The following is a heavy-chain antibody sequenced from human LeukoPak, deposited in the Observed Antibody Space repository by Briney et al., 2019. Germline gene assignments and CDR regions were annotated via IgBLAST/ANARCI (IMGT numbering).Heavy chain of an antibody. V-gene: IGHV3-11*01. CDR2: ISRSGSTI. CDR1: GLTFSDYY. CDR3: ARELWFGESTYPDY. J-gene: IGHJ4*02. D-gene: IGHD3-10*01. Sequence: GGSLTLSCAASGLTFSDYYMSWIRQAPGKGLEWVAYISRSGSTIYYADSVQGRFTISRDNAKNSLYLQMNSLRAEDTAVYYCARELWFGESTYPDYWGQGTLVTVSS.